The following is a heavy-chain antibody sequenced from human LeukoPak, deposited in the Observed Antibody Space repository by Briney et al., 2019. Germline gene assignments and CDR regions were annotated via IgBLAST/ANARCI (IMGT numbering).Heavy chain of an antibody. CDR1: GGSISSHY. Sequence: SETLPLTCTVSGGSISSHYWSWIRQPPGKGLEWIGYIYYSGSTNYNPSLKSRVTISVDTSKNQFSLKLSSVTAADTAVYYCARSEEVYYYYMDVWGKGTTVTVSS. V-gene: IGHV4-59*11. CDR3: ARSEEVYYYYMDV. J-gene: IGHJ6*03. CDR2: IYYSGST.